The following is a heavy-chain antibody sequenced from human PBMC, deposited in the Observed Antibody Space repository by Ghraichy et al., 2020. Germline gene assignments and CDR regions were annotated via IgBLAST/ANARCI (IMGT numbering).Heavy chain of an antibody. V-gene: IGHV4-39*07. D-gene: IGHD6-19*01. Sequence: SETLSLTCTVSGGSISSSSYYWGWIRQPPGKGLEWIGSIYYSGSTYYNPSLKSRVTISVDTSKNQFSLKLSSVTAADTAVYYCARLPRSSGWQTKTSHFDYWGQGTLVTVSS. J-gene: IGHJ4*02. CDR2: IYYSGST. CDR1: GGSISSSSYY. CDR3: ARLPRSSGWQTKTSHFDY.